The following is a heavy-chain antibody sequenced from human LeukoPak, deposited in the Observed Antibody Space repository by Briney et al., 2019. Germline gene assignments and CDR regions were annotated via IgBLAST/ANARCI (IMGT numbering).Heavy chain of an antibody. D-gene: IGHD3-9*01. CDR2: IHYSRST. CDR3: ASDTYYHGLDV. Sequence: SETLSLTCTVSGGSISSYYWSWIRQPPGKGLEWIGYIHYSRSTNYNPSLKSRVTISVDTSKKQFTLKLSSVTAADTAVYYCASDTYYHGLDVWGQGTTGTVSS. CDR1: GGSISSYY. V-gene: IGHV4-59*08. J-gene: IGHJ6*02.